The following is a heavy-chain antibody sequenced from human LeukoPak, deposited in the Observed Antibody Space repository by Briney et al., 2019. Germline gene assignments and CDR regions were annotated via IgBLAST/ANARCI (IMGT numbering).Heavy chain of an antibody. V-gene: IGHV3-7*02. J-gene: IGHJ4*02. CDR3: AKTSTTDGYRYFDY. D-gene: IGHD5-24*01. CDR2: INPDGSEK. CDR1: GFTFSSFW. Sequence: PGGSLRLSCAASGFTFSSFWMNWVRQAPGKGLEWMANINPDGSEKHYVDSVEGRFTISRDNAKNSLDLQMSSLRAEDTAVYYCAKTSTTDGYRYFDYWGQGALVTVSS.